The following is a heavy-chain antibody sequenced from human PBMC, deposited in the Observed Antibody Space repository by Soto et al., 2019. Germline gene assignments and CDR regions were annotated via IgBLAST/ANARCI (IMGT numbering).Heavy chain of an antibody. J-gene: IGHJ4*02. Sequence: QVQVVQSGAEVKKPGASVKVSCKTSGYTFSSYVIHWVRQAPGQRPEWMGWSNGGNGNTKFSQKFQDRVTLTRDTSASTAYMELSRLRSEDTAFYYGARDRNPYIYDKSGFFYADYWGQGTLVTVSS. CDR1: GYTFSSYV. CDR3: ARDRNPYIYDKSGFFYADY. V-gene: IGHV1-3*01. CDR2: SNGGNGNT. D-gene: IGHD3-22*01.